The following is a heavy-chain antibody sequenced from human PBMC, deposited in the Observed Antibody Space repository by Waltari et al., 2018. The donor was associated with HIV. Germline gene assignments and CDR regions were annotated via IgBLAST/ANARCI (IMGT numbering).Heavy chain of an antibody. Sequence: QVQLVQSGAAVKKRGSSVKVSCYASGGTVSSYAIRWVRRAHGQGLEWMGGIIPIFGTTNYAQKFQGRVTITADESTSTAYMELSSLRAEDTAVYYCARDLSPKVVAGTVFQHWGQGTLVTVSS. D-gene: IGHD6-19*01. J-gene: IGHJ1*01. CDR3: ARDLSPKVVAGTVFQH. V-gene: IGHV1-69*01. CDR1: GGTVSSYA. CDR2: IIPIFGTT.